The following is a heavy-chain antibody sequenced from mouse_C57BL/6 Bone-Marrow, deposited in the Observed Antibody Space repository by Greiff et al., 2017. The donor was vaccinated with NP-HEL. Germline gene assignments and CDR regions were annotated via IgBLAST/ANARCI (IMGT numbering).Heavy chain of an antibody. D-gene: IGHD2-4*01. CDR2: INPYYGTT. V-gene: IGHV1-39*01. Sequence: VQLQQSGPELVKPGASVKISCKASGYSFTDYYMNWVKQSNGNSLEWIGVINPYYGTTSYNQKFKGKATLTVDQSSSTAYMQLSRLTSEYSAVYYCARSHYDYASFAYWGQGTLVTVSA. CDR1: GYSFTDYY. J-gene: IGHJ3*01. CDR3: ARSHYDYASFAY.